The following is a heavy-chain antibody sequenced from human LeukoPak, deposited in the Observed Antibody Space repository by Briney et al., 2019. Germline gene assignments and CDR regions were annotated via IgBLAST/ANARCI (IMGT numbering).Heavy chain of an antibody. D-gene: IGHD6-19*01. V-gene: IGHV3-53*01. Sequence: GGSLRLSCAASGFTVSSNYMSWVRQAPGKGLEWVSVIYSGGSTYYADSVKGRFTISRDNAKISLYLQINSLRDEDTAVYYCARVGLAVAGSFDYWGQGTLVTVSS. J-gene: IGHJ4*02. CDR2: IYSGGST. CDR1: GFTVSSNY. CDR3: ARVGLAVAGSFDY.